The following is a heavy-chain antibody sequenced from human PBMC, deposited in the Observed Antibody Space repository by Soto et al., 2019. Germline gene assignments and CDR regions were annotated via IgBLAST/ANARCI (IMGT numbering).Heavy chain of an antibody. CDR3: ASNLYYDSSGYYRSDAFDI. CDR1: GGSISSGGYS. D-gene: IGHD3-22*01. CDR2: IYHSGST. J-gene: IGHJ3*02. Sequence: QLQLQESGSGLVKPSQTLSLTCAVSGGSISSGGYSLSWIRQPPGKGLEWIGYIYHSGSTYYNPSLKSRVTISVDRSKNQFSMKLSSVTAADTAVYYCASNLYYDSSGYYRSDAFDIWGQGTMVTVSS. V-gene: IGHV4-30-2*01.